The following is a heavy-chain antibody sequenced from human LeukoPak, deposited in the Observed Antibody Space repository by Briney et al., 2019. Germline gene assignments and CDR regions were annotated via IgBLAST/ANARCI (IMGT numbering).Heavy chain of an antibody. J-gene: IGHJ5*02. CDR2: IIPIFGTA. CDR1: GGTFSSYA. V-gene: IGHV1-69*01. CDR3: ARISGSGRGFDP. D-gene: IGHD3-10*01. Sequence: EASVKVSCKASGGTFSSYAISWVRQAPGQGLEWMGGIIPIFGTANYAQKFQGRVTITADESTSTAYMELSSLRSEDTAVYYCARISGSGRGFDPWGQGTLVTVSS.